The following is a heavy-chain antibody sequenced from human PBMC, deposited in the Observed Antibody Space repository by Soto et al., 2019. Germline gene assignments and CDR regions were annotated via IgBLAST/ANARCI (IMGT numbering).Heavy chain of an antibody. V-gene: IGHV1-18*01. D-gene: IGHD3-10*01. CDR2: ISANNGHT. CDR1: GYTFTNYG. CDR3: ARGIGGWFGVAYYYGMDV. Sequence: GASVKVSCKASGYTFTNYGIIWVRQAPGQGLEWMGWISANNGHTHYAQKLQGRVTMTTDTSTSTAYMDLRSLRSDDTAVYYCARGIGGWFGVAYYYGMDVWGQGTTVTVSS. J-gene: IGHJ6*02.